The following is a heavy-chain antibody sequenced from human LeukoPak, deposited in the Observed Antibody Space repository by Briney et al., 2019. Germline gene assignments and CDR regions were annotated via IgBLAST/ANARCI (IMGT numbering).Heavy chain of an antibody. CDR2: ISPNSGGT. CDR3: AREGRAKMATISLRRYFDY. J-gene: IGHJ4*02. CDR1: GYTFTGYY. V-gene: IGHV1-2*06. Sequence: ASVKVSCKASGYTFTGYYMHWVRQAPGQGLEWMGRISPNSGGTNYAQKFQGRVTMTRDTSISTAYMELSRLRSDDTAVYYCAREGRAKMATISLRRYFDYWGQGTLVTVSS. D-gene: IGHD5-24*01.